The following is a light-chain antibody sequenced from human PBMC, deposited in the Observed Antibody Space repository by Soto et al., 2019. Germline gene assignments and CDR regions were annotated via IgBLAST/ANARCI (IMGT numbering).Light chain of an antibody. CDR2: GAS. CDR3: QQYGSSPLIT. CDR1: QSVSSSY. V-gene: IGKV3-20*01. J-gene: IGKJ5*01. Sequence: EIVLTQSPGTLPLSPGERATLSCRASQSVSSSYLAWYQQKPGQAPRLLIYGASSRATGIPDRFSGSGSGTDFNLTISRLEPEDFAVYYCQQYGSSPLITFGQGTRLEIK.